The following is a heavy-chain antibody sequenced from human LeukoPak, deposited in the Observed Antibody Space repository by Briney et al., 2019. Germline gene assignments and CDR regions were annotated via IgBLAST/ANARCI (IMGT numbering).Heavy chain of an antibody. D-gene: IGHD3-10*01. CDR2: IYTSGST. Sequence: SETLSLTCTVSGGSISSYYWSWIRQPAGKELEWIGRIYTSGSTNYNPSLKSRVTMSVDTSKNQFSLKLSSVTAADTAVYYCARERGGSGSYYNAAYYYGMDVWGQGTTVTVSS. CDR3: ARERGGSGSYYNAAYYYGMDV. J-gene: IGHJ6*02. CDR1: GGSISSYY. V-gene: IGHV4-4*07.